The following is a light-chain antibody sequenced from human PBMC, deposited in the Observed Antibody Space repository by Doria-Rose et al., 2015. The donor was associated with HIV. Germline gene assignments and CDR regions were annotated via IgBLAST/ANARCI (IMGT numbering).Light chain of an antibody. J-gene: IGKJ1*01. CDR1: QSFSSTY. CDR2: DGS. Sequence: TQSPGTLSSSPGERATLSCRASQSFSSTYLAWYQQKPGQAPSLLIYDGSTRSTVIPDRFSASGTETDVTLTINRREPEDVALYYCHHYGTAWTFGQGTKVEI. V-gene: IGKV3-20*01. CDR3: HHYGTAWT.